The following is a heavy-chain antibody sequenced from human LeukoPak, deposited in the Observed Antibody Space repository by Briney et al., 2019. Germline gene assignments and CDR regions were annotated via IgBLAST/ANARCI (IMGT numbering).Heavy chain of an antibody. V-gene: IGHV3-30*02. J-gene: IGHJ4*02. D-gene: IGHD6-19*01. Sequence: AGSLRLSCAASGFTFSNYGMHWVCQAPGKGLEWVAFIRYDGTNQYYADSVKGRFTISRDNSKDTLYLQMNSLRPEDTAVYYCAKVDSIYSRDDSPFEYWGQGTLVTVST. CDR2: IRYDGTNQ. CDR3: AKVDSIYSRDDSPFEY. CDR1: GFTFSNYG.